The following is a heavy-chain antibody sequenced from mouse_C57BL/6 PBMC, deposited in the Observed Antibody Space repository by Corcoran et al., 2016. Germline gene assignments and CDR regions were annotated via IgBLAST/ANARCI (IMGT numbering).Heavy chain of an antibody. Sequence: QVTLKESGPGILQSSQTLSLTCSFSGFSLSTSGMGVSWIRQPSGKGLEWLTHIYWDDDKRYNPSLKSRLTISKDTSRNQVFLKITSVDTADTATYYCARRGDGYPLYYAMDYWGQGTSVTVSS. D-gene: IGHD2-3*01. CDR1: GFSLSTSGMG. CDR2: IYWDDDK. V-gene: IGHV8-12*01. CDR3: ARRGDGYPLYYAMDY. J-gene: IGHJ4*01.